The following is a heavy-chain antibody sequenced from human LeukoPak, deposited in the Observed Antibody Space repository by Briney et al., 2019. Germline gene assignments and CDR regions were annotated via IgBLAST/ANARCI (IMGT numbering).Heavy chain of an antibody. V-gene: IGHV3-21*01. Sequence: GGSLRLSCAASGFTFSSYSMNWVRQAPGKGLEWVSSISSSSSYIYYADSVKGRFTISRDNAKNSLYLQMNSLRAADTAVYYCARDRPAATAGFDYWGQGTLVTVSS. CDR1: GFTFSSYS. J-gene: IGHJ4*02. CDR2: ISSSSSYI. CDR3: ARDRPAATAGFDY. D-gene: IGHD2-2*01.